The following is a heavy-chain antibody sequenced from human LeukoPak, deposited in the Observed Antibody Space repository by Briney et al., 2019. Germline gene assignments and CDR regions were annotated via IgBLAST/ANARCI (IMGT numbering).Heavy chain of an antibody. Sequence: TIYHTVSTYYNPSLKSRVTISVDTSKNQFSLKLSSVTAADTAVYYCARLYAVVPAPLGYWGQGTLVTVSS. V-gene: IGHV4-38-2*01. CDR2: IYHTVST. CDR3: ARLYAVVPAPLGY. D-gene: IGHD2-2*01. J-gene: IGHJ4*02.